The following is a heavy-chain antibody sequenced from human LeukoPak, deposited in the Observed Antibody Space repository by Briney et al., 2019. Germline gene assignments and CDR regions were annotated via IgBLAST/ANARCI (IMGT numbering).Heavy chain of an antibody. J-gene: IGHJ4*01. D-gene: IGHD3-22*01. CDR1: GFTFSSYG. CDR3: AKDGGYYXXXXGYXPDY. Sequence: GGSLRLSCAASGFTFSSYGMHWVRQAPGKGLEWVAVISYDGSNKYYADSVKGRFTISRDNSKNTLYLQMNSLRAEDTAVYYCAKDGGYYXXXXGYXPDYWGXGTLVTV. V-gene: IGHV3-30*18. CDR2: ISYDGSNK.